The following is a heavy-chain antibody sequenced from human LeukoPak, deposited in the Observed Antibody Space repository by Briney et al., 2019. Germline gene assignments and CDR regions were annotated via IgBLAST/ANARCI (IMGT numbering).Heavy chain of an antibody. CDR2: ISGSGGST. D-gene: IGHD6-19*01. CDR1: GFTFSNAW. V-gene: IGHV3-23*01. CDR3: ARGGWYSPGYFDY. J-gene: IGHJ4*02. Sequence: GGSLRLSSAAPGFTFSNAWVSWVRQAPGEGVEWVSAISGSGGSTYYADSVKGRFTISRDNSKNTLYLRMNSLRAEDTAVYYCARGGWYSPGYFDYWGQGTLVTVSS.